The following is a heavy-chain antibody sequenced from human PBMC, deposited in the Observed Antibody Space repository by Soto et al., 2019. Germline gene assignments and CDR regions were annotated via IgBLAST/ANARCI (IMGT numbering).Heavy chain of an antibody. D-gene: IGHD2-2*01. J-gene: IGHJ6*02. CDR1: GGTFGSYA. CDR3: ARSQGSSTSLEIYYYYYYGMDF. CDR2: IIPIPGTA. Sequence: QVQLVQSGAEVKKPGSSVKVSCKASGGTFGSYAISWVRQAPGQGLEWMGGIIPIPGTANYAQKFQGRVTIAADEFTSTAYMELSSLRSEDTAVYYCARSQGSSTSLEIYYYYYYGMDFWGQGTTVTVSS. V-gene: IGHV1-69*01.